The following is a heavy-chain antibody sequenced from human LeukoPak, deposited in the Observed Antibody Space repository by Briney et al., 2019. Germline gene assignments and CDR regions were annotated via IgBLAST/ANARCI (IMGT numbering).Heavy chain of an antibody. D-gene: IGHD6-6*01. Sequence: SETLSLTCTVSGGAISSDNYYWTWIRRHPEEGLEWIGYIHYSGITYYNPSLQSRVTISVDTSQNHFSLQLTSVTAADTAVYYCARYTSLSSNWFDPWGQGTLVTVSS. CDR3: ARYTSLSSNWFDP. CDR1: GGAISSDNYY. V-gene: IGHV4-31*03. J-gene: IGHJ5*02. CDR2: IHYSGIT.